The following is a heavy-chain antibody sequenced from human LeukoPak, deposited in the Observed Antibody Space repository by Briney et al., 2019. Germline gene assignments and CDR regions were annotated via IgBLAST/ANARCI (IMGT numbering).Heavy chain of an antibody. CDR2: INSDGSSI. J-gene: IGHJ4*02. CDR1: GFTFSSHW. D-gene: IGHD6-6*01. CDR3: AKVGQLVAVDY. V-gene: IGHV3-74*01. Sequence: PGGSLRLSWAASGFTFSSHWMHWVRQAPGKGLVWVSRINSDGSSISYADSVKGRFTISRDNSKNTLYLQMNSLRAEDTAVYYCAKVGQLVAVDYWGQGTLVTVSS.